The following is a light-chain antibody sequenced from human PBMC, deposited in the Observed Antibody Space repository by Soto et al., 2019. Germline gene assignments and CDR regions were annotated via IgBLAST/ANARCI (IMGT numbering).Light chain of an antibody. CDR3: QQYDNLPPFT. Sequence: TQSPGTLSLSPGERATLSCRASQSVSSNKLAWYQQKPGKAPKLLIYDASNLETGVPSRFSGSGSGTDFTFTISSLQPEDIATYYCQQYDNLPPFTFGPGTKVDIK. CDR2: DAS. CDR1: QSVSSNK. J-gene: IGKJ3*01. V-gene: IGKV1-33*01.